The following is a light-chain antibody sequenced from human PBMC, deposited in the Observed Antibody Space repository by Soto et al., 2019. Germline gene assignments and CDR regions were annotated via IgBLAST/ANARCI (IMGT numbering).Light chain of an antibody. CDR2: EVT. V-gene: IGLV2-18*02. CDR3: SSYTSSSTSFV. Sequence: QSALTQPPSVSGSPGQSVTISCTGTSSDVGSYNRVSWYQQAPVTAPKLMIYEVTNRPSGVPDRFSGSKSGNTASLTITVLQTEDEAEYYCSSYTSSSTSFVFGTVTKLTVL. J-gene: IGLJ1*01. CDR1: SSDVGSYNR.